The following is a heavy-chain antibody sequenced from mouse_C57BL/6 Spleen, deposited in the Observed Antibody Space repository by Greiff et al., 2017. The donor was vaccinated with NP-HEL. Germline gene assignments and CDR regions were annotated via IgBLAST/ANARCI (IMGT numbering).Heavy chain of an antibody. V-gene: IGHV7-3*01. J-gene: IGHJ2*01. Sequence: EVKLMESGGGLVQPGGSLSLSCAASGFTFTDYYMSWVRQPPGKALEWLGFIRNKANGYTTEYSASVKGRFTISRDNSQSILYLQMNALRAEDSATYYCARYRISRTVVATSYYFDYWGQGTTLTVSS. CDR3: ARYRISRTVVATSYYFDY. D-gene: IGHD1-1*01. CDR2: IRNKANGYTT. CDR1: GFTFTDYY.